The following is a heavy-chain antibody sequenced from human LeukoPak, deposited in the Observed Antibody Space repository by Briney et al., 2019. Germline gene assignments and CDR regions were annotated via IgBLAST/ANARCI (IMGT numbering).Heavy chain of an antibody. CDR1: GYSISSAYY. J-gene: IGHJ4*01. Sequence: SETLSLTCTVSGYSISSAYYWGWIRQSPGKGLEWIGSFHYSGSTSYNPSLKSRVTISVDTSKNQFSLKLSSVTAADTAMYYCARGWTLKTPLGRVAGTSSRRGRYFDYWGQGTLVTVSS. CDR2: FHYSGST. V-gene: IGHV4-38-2*02. CDR3: ARGWTLKTPLGRVAGTSSRRGRYFDY. D-gene: IGHD6-19*01.